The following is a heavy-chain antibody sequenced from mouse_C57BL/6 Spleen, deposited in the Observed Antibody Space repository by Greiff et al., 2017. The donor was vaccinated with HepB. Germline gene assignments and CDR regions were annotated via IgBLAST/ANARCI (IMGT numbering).Heavy chain of an antibody. Sequence: QVQLQQPGAELVKPGASVKLSCKASGYTFTSYWMQWVKQRPGQGLEWIGEIDPSDSYTNYNQKFKGKATLTVDTSSSTAYMQLSSLTSEDSAVYYGARWTTVVAKDYWGQGTTLTVSS. V-gene: IGHV1-50*01. D-gene: IGHD1-1*01. CDR2: IDPSDSYT. J-gene: IGHJ2*01. CDR3: ARWTTVVAKDY. CDR1: GYTFTSYW.